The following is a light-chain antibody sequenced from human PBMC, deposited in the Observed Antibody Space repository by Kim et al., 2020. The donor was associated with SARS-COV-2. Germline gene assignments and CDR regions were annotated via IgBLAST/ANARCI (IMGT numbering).Light chain of an antibody. CDR1: QSISSW. J-gene: IGKJ1*01. V-gene: IGKV1-5*03. CDR3: QQYNSYSRT. Sequence: DIQMTQSPSTLSASVGDRVTITCRASQSISSWLAWYQQKPGKAHKLLIYKASSLESGVPSRFSGSGSGTEFTLTISSLQPDDFATYYCQQYNSYSRTFGQGTKVDIK. CDR2: KAS.